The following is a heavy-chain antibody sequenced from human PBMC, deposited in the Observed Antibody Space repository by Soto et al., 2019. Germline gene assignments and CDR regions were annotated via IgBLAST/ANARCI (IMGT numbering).Heavy chain of an antibody. CDR3: ARLGTGYCTNGVCYTYYFDY. CDR1: GGSISSSSYY. V-gene: IGHV4-39*07. Sequence: SETLSLTCTVSGGSISSSSYYWGWIRQPPGKGLEWIGSIYYSGSTNYSPSFQGHVTISTDKSISTAYLQWSSLKASDTAMYYCARLGTGYCTNGVCYTYYFDYWGQGTLVTVSS. D-gene: IGHD2-8*01. J-gene: IGHJ4*02. CDR2: IYYSGST.